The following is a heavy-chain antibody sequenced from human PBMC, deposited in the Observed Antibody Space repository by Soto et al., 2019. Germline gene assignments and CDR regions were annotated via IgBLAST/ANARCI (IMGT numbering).Heavy chain of an antibody. CDR2: ISGSGGST. J-gene: IGHJ4*02. V-gene: IGHV3-23*01. CDR3: AKDRWLGELSPXFDY. D-gene: IGHD3-16*02. Sequence: GGSLRLSCAASGFTFSSYAMSWVRQAPGKGLEWVEAISGSGGSTYYAYSVKVRFTISRDNSKNTLYLQMNSLRAEDTAVYYCAKDRWLGELSPXFDYGGQGTLVXVXS. CDR1: GFTFSSYA.